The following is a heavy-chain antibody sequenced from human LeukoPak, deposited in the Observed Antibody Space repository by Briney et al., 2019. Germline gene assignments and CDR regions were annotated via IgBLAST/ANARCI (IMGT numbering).Heavy chain of an antibody. Sequence: GGSLRLSCAASGFTFSSYAMSWVRQALGKGLEWVSAISGSGGSTYYADSVKGRFTISRDNAKNTLYLQMNRLKAEDTAVYYCARSATDAFDIWGQGTMVTVSS. CDR1: GFTFSSYA. CDR2: ISGSGGST. V-gene: IGHV3-23*01. J-gene: IGHJ3*02. D-gene: IGHD3-3*01. CDR3: ARSATDAFDI.